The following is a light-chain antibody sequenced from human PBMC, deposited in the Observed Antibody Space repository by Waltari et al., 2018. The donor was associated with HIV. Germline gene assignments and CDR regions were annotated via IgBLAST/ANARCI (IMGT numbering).Light chain of an antibody. J-gene: IGLJ2*01. CDR1: SSDVGGYNY. Sequence: QSALTQPASVSGSPGQSIPLSCTGTSSDVGGYNYVSWYQQHPGKAPKLMIYEVSNRPSGVSNRFSGSKSDNTASLTISGLQAEDEADYYCSSYTSSSTLVFGGGTKLTVL. CDR2: EVS. CDR3: SSYTSSSTLV. V-gene: IGLV2-14*01.